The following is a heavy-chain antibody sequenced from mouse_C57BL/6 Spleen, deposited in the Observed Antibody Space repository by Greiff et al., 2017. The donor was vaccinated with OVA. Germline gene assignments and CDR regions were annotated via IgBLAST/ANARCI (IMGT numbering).Heavy chain of an antibody. CDR1: GYTFTSYW. CDR2: IYPSDSET. Sequence: QVHVQQPGAELVRPGSSVKLSCKASGYTFTSYWMDWVKQRPGQGLEWIGNIYPSDSETHYNQKFKDKATLTVDKSSSTAYMQLSSLTSEDSAVYYCAREDSGPFAYWGQGTLVTVSA. V-gene: IGHV1-61*01. D-gene: IGHD3-2*02. CDR3: AREDSGPFAY. J-gene: IGHJ3*01.